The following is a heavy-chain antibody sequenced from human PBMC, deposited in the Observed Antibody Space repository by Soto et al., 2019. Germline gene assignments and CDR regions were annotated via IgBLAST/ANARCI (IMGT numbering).Heavy chain of an antibody. CDR3: ARRAGHWNYDGETYSFDY. D-gene: IGHD1-7*01. V-gene: IGHV4-4*02. CDR2: IYHSGST. CDR1: GGSISGSNW. Sequence: QVQLQASGPGLVKPSGTLSLTCAVSGGSISGSNWWSWVRQPPGKGLEWIGEIYHSGSTNYNPSLKSRVTISVDKSKNQFSLKLSSVTAADTAVYYCARRAGHWNYDGETYSFDYWGQGTLVTVSS. J-gene: IGHJ4*02.